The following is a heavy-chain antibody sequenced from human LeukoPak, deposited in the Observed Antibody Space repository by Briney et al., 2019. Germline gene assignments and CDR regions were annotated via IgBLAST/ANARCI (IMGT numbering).Heavy chain of an antibody. Sequence: PSETLSLTCTVSGGSISSSSYYWGWIRQPPGEGLEWIGSIYYSGSTYYNPSLKSRVTISVDTSKNRFSLKLSSVTAADTAVYYCARQPRVLRFLEWLLYSWFDPWGQGTLVTVSS. CDR1: GGSISSSSYY. J-gene: IGHJ5*02. CDR3: ARQPRVLRFLEWLLYSWFDP. D-gene: IGHD3-3*01. V-gene: IGHV4-39*01. CDR2: IYYSGST.